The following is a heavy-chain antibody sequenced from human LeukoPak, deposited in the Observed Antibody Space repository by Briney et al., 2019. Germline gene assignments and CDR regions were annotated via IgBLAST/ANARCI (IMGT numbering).Heavy chain of an antibody. CDR3: AREGKAMESFDY. CDR2: ISSGGNTI. J-gene: IGHJ4*02. V-gene: IGHV3-48*03. D-gene: IGHD5-18*01. Sequence: PGGSLRLSCAASGFTFSSYEMNCVRQAPGKWLEWVSYISSGGNTIYYADSVKGRFTISRDNAKNSLYLQMNSLRAEDTAVYYCAREGKAMESFDYWGQGTLVTVSS. CDR1: GFTFSSYE.